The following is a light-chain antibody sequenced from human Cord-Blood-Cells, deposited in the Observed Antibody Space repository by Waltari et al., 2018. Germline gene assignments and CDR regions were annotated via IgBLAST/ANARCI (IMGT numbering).Light chain of an antibody. J-gene: IGLJ2*01. V-gene: IGLV2-23*01. CDR2: EGS. CDR1: SSDVGSYNL. Sequence: QSALTQSASVSGSPGQSITISCTGTSSDVGSYNLVSWYQQHPGKAPKLMIYEGSKRPSGVSTRFSGSKSGNTASLTISGLQAEDEADYYCCSYAGSVVFGGGTKLTVL. CDR3: CSYAGSVV.